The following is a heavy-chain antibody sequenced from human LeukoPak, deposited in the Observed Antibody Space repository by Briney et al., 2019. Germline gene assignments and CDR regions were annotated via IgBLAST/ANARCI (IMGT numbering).Heavy chain of an antibody. CDR3: ASVVVSAISSHSDY. CDR2: INLSRST. D-gene: IGHD2-21*02. V-gene: IGHV4-34*01. Sequence: NPSETLSLTCAVYGVSFSDYYWSWIRQPPGKGLEWIGKINLSRSTNYNPSLKSRVTISLDTSKNQFSLKLSSVTAADTAEYYCASVVVSAISSHSDYWGQGTLVTVSS. J-gene: IGHJ4*02. CDR1: GVSFSDYY.